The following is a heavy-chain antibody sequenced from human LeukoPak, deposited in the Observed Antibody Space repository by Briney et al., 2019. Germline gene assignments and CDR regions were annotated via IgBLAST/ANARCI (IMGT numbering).Heavy chain of an antibody. CDR1: GFTFSSYG. V-gene: IGHV3-33*01. CDR3: ARDRDFWSGYSYYYYYGMDV. J-gene: IGHJ6*02. Sequence: GGSLRLSCAASGFTFSSYGMHWVRQASGKGLEWVAVIWYDGSNKYYADSVKGRFTISRDNSKNTLYLQMNSLRAEDTAVYYCARDRDFWSGYSYYYYYGMDVWGQGTTVTVSS. D-gene: IGHD3-3*01. CDR2: IWYDGSNK.